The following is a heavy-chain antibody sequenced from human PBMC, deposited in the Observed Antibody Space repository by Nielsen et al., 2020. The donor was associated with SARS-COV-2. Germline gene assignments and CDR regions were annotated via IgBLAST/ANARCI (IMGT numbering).Heavy chain of an antibody. CDR2: ISYDGSNK. CDR1: GCTFTNYV. Sequence: GGSLRLSCTASGCTFTNYVIPWVRQAPGKGLEWVAVISYDGSNKYYAESVKGRFTISRDNSKNTLYLQMNSLRAEDTAVYYCARDRAAAGIYYGMDVWGQGTTVTVSS. J-gene: IGHJ6*02. V-gene: IGHV3-30-3*01. CDR3: ARDRAAAGIYYGMDV. D-gene: IGHD6-13*01.